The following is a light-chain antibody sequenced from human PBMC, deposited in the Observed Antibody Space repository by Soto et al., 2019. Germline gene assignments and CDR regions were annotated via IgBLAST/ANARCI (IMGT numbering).Light chain of an antibody. CDR2: GAS. J-gene: IGKJ5*01. V-gene: IGKV3-15*01. CDR3: RHYNNWAPNT. Sequence: EIVMTQSPATLSVSPGERATLSCRASQSVSSNLAWYQQKPGQAPRLLIYGASTRATGIPARFSGSGSGTELILNTSSVLSEDFAVYYCRHYNNWAPNTFGHGTRLEI. CDR1: QSVSSN.